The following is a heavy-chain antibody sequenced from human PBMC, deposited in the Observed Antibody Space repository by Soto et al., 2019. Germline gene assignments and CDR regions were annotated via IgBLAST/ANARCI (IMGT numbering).Heavy chain of an antibody. J-gene: IGHJ4*02. V-gene: IGHV4-34*01. CDR3: ARVRVLRFLYYYDSSPAYYFDY. CDR2: INHSGST. D-gene: IGHD3-22*01. CDR1: GGSFSGYY. Sequence: PSETLSLTCAVYGGSFSGYYWSWIRQPPGKGLEWIGEINHSGSTNYNPSLKSRVTISVDTSKNQTSLKLSSVTAADTAVYYCARVRVLRFLYYYDSSPAYYFDYWFQVTLVTVS.